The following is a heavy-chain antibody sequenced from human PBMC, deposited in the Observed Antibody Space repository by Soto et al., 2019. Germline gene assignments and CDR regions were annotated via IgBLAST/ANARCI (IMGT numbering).Heavy chain of an antibody. D-gene: IGHD2-15*01. CDR3: ARGGWSLDY. J-gene: IGHJ4*02. V-gene: IGHV4-34*01. CDR1: GGSFSGYY. CDR2: INNSGST. Sequence: PSETLSLTCAVYGGSFSGYYWSWIRQPPGKGLEWIGEINNSGSTNYNPSLTSRVTISVDTSKNQFSLQLSSVTAAQTAVTYGARGGWSLDYWGQGTLVTVSS.